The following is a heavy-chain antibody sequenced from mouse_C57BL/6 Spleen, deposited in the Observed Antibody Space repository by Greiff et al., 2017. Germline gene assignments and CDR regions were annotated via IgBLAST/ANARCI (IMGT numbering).Heavy chain of an antibody. J-gene: IGHJ2*01. V-gene: IGHV1-50*01. CDR2: IDPSDSYT. D-gene: IGHD1-1*01. Sequence: VQLQQPGAELVKPGASVKLSCKASGYTFTSYWMQWVKQRPGQGLEWIGEIDPSDSYTNYNQKFKGKATLTVDTSSSTAYMQLSSLTSEDSAVYYCARDGGSSYRYFDYWGQGTTLTVSS. CDR1: GYTFTSYW. CDR3: ARDGGSSYRYFDY.